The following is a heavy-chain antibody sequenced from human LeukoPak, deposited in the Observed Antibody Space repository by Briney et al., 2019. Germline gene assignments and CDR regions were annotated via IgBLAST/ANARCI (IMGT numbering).Heavy chain of an antibody. CDR2: IYYSGNT. Sequence: PSETLSLTCTVSGGSISSSSNYWGWIRQPPGTGLEWIGSIYYSGNTYYNPSLKSRVTISLDTSRNQFSLRLSSVTAADTADYYCARAQGNGLIDFWGQGTLVTVSS. CDR1: GGSISSSSNY. D-gene: IGHD3/OR15-3a*01. CDR3: ARAQGNGLIDF. J-gene: IGHJ4*02. V-gene: IGHV4-39*01.